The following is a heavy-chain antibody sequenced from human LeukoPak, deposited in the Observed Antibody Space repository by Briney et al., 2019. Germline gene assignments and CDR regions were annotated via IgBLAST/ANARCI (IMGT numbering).Heavy chain of an antibody. D-gene: IGHD3-3*01. CDR1: GGTFGSYA. CDR2: IIPILGIP. CDR3: ARGPRVSEIVNTILSVEYGMDV. Sequence: SVKVSCKASGGTFGSYAISWVRQAPGHGLEWMGRIIPILGIPNYAQKFHGRVTITADKSTSTAYMELSNLRSEDAAGYYCARGPRVSEIVNTILSVEYGMDVWGKGTTVTVSS. V-gene: IGHV1-69*04. J-gene: IGHJ6*04.